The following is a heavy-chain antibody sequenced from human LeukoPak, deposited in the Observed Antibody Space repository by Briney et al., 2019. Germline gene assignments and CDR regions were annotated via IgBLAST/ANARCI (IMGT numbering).Heavy chain of an antibody. CDR1: GFTFSSYA. J-gene: IGHJ4*02. D-gene: IGHD4-4*01. CDR2: ISGSGGST. CDR3: AKSGGRTVPSYFDY. Sequence: GGSLRLSCAASGFTFSSYAMSWVRQAPGNGLEWVSAISGSGGSTYYADSVKGRFTISRDNSKNTRYLQMNSLRAEDTAVYYCAKSGGRTVPSYFDYWGQGTLVTVSS. V-gene: IGHV3-23*01.